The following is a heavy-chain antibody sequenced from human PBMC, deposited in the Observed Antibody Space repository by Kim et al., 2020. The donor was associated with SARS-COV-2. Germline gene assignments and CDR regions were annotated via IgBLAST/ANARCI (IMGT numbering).Heavy chain of an antibody. CDR3: ARVSYDILTGYYRALDY. Sequence: SETLSLTCTVSGGSISSYYWSWIRQPPGKGLEWIGYIYYSGSTNYNPSLKSRVTISVDTSKNQFSLKLSSVTAADTAVYYCARVSYDILTGYYRALDYWGQGTLVTVSS. D-gene: IGHD3-9*01. V-gene: IGHV4-59*01. CDR2: IYYSGST. J-gene: IGHJ4*02. CDR1: GGSISSYY.